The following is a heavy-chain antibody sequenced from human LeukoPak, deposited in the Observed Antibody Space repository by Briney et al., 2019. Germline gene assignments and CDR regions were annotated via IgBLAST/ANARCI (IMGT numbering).Heavy chain of an antibody. Sequence: PGGSLRLSCAASGFTFSGSAMHWVRQASGKGLEWVGRIRSKANSYATAYAASVKGRFTISRDDSKNTAYLQMNSLKTEDTAVYYCTSRGRGYSYGYDYWGQGTLVTVSS. D-gene: IGHD5-18*01. V-gene: IGHV3-73*01. CDR2: IRSKANSYAT. CDR1: GFTFSGSA. J-gene: IGHJ4*02. CDR3: TSRGRGYSYGYDY.